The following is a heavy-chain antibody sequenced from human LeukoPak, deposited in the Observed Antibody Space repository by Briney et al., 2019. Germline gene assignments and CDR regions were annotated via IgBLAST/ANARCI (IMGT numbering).Heavy chain of an antibody. Sequence: GGSLRLFCTASGFTFGDYAMSWFREAPGKGLEGVGFIRSKAYGGTTEYAASVKGRFTISRDDSKSIAYLQMNSLKTEDTAVYYCTRDSYDSSGYYYEYYGMDVWGQGTTVTVSS. CDR3: TRDSYDSSGYYYEYYGMDV. J-gene: IGHJ6*02. D-gene: IGHD3-22*01. CDR2: IRSKAYGGTT. CDR1: GFTFGDYA. V-gene: IGHV3-49*03.